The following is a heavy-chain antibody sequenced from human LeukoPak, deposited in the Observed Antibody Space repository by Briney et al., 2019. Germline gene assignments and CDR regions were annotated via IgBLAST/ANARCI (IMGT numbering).Heavy chain of an antibody. D-gene: IGHD1-26*01. CDR2: IRYDGSNK. V-gene: IGHV3-30*02. CDR3: AKDFESYTSDSFHI. CDR1: GFTFDDYG. Sequence: GGSLRLSCAASGFTFDDYGMSWVRQAPGKGLEWVAFIRYDGSNKYSADSVKGRFTISRDNSKNTLYLQMNSLRAEDTAVYYCAKDFESYTSDSFHIWGQGTMVTVSS. J-gene: IGHJ3*02.